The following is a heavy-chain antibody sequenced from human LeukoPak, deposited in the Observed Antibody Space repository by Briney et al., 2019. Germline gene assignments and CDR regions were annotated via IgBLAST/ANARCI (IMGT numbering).Heavy chain of an antibody. D-gene: IGHD5-18*01. Sequence: GGSLRLSCAASGFTFTTYWMHWVRQAPGKGLVWVSHINSDGSITSYADSVKGRFTISRDNAKNTLYLQMNSLRAEDTAVYYCARDAVGTANAVWGQGTTVTVSS. V-gene: IGHV3-74*01. J-gene: IGHJ6*02. CDR1: GFTFTTYW. CDR3: ARDAVGTANAV. CDR2: INSDGSIT.